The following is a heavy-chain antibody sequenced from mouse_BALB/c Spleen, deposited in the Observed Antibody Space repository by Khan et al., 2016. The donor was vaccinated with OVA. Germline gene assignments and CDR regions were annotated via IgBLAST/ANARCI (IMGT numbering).Heavy chain of an antibody. CDR1: GYTFTDYA. D-gene: IGHD2-14*01. CDR3: AREGVRKAMDY. V-gene: IGHV1S137*01. CDR2: ISTYYGDA. J-gene: IGHJ4*01. Sequence: VQLQQSGAELVRPGVSVKISCKGSGYTFTDYAMHWVKQSHAKSLEWIGVISTYYGDASYNQKFKGKATMTVDKSSSTAYMELASLTSEDSAIYYCAREGVRKAMDYWGQGTSVTVSS.